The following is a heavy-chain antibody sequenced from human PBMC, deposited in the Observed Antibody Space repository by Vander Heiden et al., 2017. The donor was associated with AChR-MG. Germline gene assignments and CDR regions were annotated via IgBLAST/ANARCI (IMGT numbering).Heavy chain of an antibody. V-gene: IGHV4-39*01. CDR3: ARHYSSGWYGGDY. Sequence: QLQLQESGPGLVKPSETLSLTCSVSGGSISSSSYYWGWIRQPPGKGLEWIGSIYYSGSTYYNPSLKSRVTISVDTSKNQFSLKLSSVTAADTAVYYCARHYSSGWYGGDYWGQGTLVTVSS. CDR1: GGSISSSSYY. D-gene: IGHD6-19*01. J-gene: IGHJ4*02. CDR2: IYYSGST.